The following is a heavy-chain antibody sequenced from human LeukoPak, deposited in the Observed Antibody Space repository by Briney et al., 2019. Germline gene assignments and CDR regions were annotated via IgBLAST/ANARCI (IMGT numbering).Heavy chain of an antibody. D-gene: IGHD3-16*01. V-gene: IGHV4-59*08. CDR3: ARVGRGSHTWGSYSFDD. CDR2: IGYISYRGDT. Sequence: MPSETLSLTCAVSGDSISDDYWSWIRQPPGKGLEWIGYIGYISYRGDTMYNPSLTSRVTISMDTSKNQFSLKLNSVTAADTAVYYCARVGRGSHTWGSYSFDDWGQGTLVTVSS. J-gene: IGHJ4*02. CDR1: GDSISDDY.